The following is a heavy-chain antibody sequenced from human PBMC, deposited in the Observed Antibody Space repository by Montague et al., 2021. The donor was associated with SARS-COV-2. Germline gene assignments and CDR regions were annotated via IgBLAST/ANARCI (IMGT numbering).Heavy chain of an antibody. V-gene: IGHV3-21*01. CDR2: ISSSSSYI. Sequence: SLRLSCAASGFPFSSYSMNWVRQAPGKGLEWVSSISSSSSYIYYADSVKGRFTISRDNAKNSLYLQMNSLRAEDTAVYYCARDHHYDILTGYYGDWGQGTLVTVSS. J-gene: IGHJ4*02. CDR1: GFPFSSYS. D-gene: IGHD3-9*01. CDR3: ARDHHYDILTGYYGD.